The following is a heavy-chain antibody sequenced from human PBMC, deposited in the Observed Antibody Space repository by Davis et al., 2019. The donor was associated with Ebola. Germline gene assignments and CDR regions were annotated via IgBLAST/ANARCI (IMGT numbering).Heavy chain of an antibody. D-gene: IGHD3-22*01. V-gene: IGHV1-58*01. CDR2: IVVGSGNT. Sequence: SVKVSCKASGFTFTSSAVQWVRQARGQRLEWIGWIVVGSGNTNYAQKFQERVTITRDMSTSTAYMELSSLRSEDTAVYYCAAEMGTYYYDSSGYYHFDYWGQGTLVTVSS. CDR3: AAEMGTYYYDSSGYYHFDY. CDR1: GFTFTSSA. J-gene: IGHJ4*02.